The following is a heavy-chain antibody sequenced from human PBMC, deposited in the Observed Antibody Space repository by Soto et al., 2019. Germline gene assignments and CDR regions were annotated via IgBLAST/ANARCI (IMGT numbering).Heavy chain of an antibody. CDR3: ARFPHDDSSGYCYWIWFDP. CDR2: IYYSGST. CDR1: GGSISSYY. D-gene: IGHD3-22*01. V-gene: IGHV4-59*01. Sequence: PSETLSLTCTVSGGSISSYYWSWIRQPPGKGLEWIGYIYYSGSTNYNPSLKSRVTISVDTSKNQFSLKLSSVTAADTAVYYCARFPHDDSSGYCYWIWFDPWGQGTLVTVSS. J-gene: IGHJ5*02.